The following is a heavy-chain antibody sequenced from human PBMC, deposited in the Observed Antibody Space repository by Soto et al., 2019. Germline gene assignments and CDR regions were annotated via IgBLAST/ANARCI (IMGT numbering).Heavy chain of an antibody. CDR1: GFTFSSYA. J-gene: IGHJ4*02. D-gene: IGHD1-26*01. V-gene: IGHV3-23*01. CDR2: ISDSGGST. CDR3: AKALGRLIKGSFDY. Sequence: GGSLRLSCAASGFTFSSYAMSWVRQAPGKGLEWVSGISDSGGSTYYADSVKGLFTISRDNSKNTLYLQMNSLRAEDTAIYYCAKALGRLIKGSFDYWGQGTLVTVSS.